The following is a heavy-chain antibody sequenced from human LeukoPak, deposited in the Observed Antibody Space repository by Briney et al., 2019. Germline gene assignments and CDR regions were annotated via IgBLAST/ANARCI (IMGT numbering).Heavy chain of an antibody. D-gene: IGHD4-17*01. Sequence: KPSETLSLTCTVSGGSITSGDYYWSWLRQPAGKGLEWIGRIYLGGSSSYNPSLKSRVTISADTSKNQFSLILSSVTAADTALYYCARDLYGDGSYFDPWGQGTPVTVSS. V-gene: IGHV4-61*02. J-gene: IGHJ5*02. CDR3: ARDLYGDGSYFDP. CDR1: GGSITSGDYY. CDR2: IYLGGSS.